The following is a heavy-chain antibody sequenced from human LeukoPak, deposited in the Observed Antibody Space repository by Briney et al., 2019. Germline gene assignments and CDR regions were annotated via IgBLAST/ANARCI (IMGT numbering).Heavy chain of an antibody. J-gene: IGHJ4*02. CDR1: GFTFSSYG. D-gene: IGHD3-22*01. Sequence: GGSRRLSCAASGFTFSSYGMHWVRQAPGKGLEWVAVMCLDGSNKYYADSVKGRFTISRDNTKNTLYLQMNSLRAEDTAVYYCARDPRYYYDSSGYYSPNHYFDYWGQGTLVTVSS. V-gene: IGHV3-33*01. CDR3: ARDPRYYYDSSGYYSPNHYFDY. CDR2: MCLDGSNK.